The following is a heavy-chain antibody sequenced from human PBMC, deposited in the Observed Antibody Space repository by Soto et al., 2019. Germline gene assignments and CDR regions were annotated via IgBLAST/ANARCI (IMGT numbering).Heavy chain of an antibody. Sequence: QVPLVQSGAEVKKPGASVKVSCKASGYTFTGYYMHWVRQAPGQGLEWMGWINPNSGGTNYAQKFQGWVTMTRDTSISTAYMELSRLRSDDTAVYYCARGAIFGVRYYYYYYMDVWGKGTTVTVSS. CDR3: ARGAIFGVRYYYYYYMDV. D-gene: IGHD3-3*01. CDR2: INPNSGGT. J-gene: IGHJ6*03. V-gene: IGHV1-2*04. CDR1: GYTFTGYY.